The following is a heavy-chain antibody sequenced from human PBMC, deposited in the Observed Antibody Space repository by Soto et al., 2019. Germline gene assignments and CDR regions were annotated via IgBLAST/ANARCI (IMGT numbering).Heavy chain of an antibody. Sequence: SETLSLTCAVSGYSIRSGYFWGWIRQPPGKGLEWIGSMYHSGITNYNPSLKSRVTMSVDASKNHFSLNLSSVTAADTAVYYCARGPRGYVYYHGMDVWGQGTTVTVSS. D-gene: IGHD3-10*01. CDR3: ARGPRGYVYYHGMDV. J-gene: IGHJ6*02. V-gene: IGHV4-38-2*01. CDR2: MYHSGIT. CDR1: GYSIRSGYF.